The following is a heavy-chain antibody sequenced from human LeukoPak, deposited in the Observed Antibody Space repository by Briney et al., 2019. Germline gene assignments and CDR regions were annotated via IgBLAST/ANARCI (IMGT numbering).Heavy chain of an antibody. Sequence: SETLSLTCTVSDDSISDYYRGWIRQPPGKGLEWIGYFHNSGTSTYNPSLKSRVTISADTSKNQFSLKLNSLTTADTAVYYCARGAAPDYWGQGTLVTVSS. V-gene: IGHV4-59*01. CDR2: FHNSGTS. CDR1: DDSISDYY. CDR3: ARGAAPDY. J-gene: IGHJ4*02. D-gene: IGHD2-15*01.